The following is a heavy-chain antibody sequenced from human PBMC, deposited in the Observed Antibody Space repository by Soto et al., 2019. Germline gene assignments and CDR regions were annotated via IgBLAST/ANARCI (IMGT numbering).Heavy chain of an antibody. D-gene: IGHD2-2*01. CDR2: ISSSSSTI. Sequence: AGSLRLSCAASGFTFSIYIMDLLRQATGKGLEWVSYISSSSSTIYYADSVKGRFTISRDNAKNSLYLQMNSLRAEDTAVYYCARDKLGYCSSTSCPDFDYWGQGTLVTVSS. CDR3: ARDKLGYCSSTSCPDFDY. J-gene: IGHJ4*02. CDR1: GFTFSIYI. V-gene: IGHV3-48*01.